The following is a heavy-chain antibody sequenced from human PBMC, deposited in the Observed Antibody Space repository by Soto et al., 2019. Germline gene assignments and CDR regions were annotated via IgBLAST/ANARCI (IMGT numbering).Heavy chain of an antibody. V-gene: IGHV1-18*01. D-gene: IGHD6-19*01. CDR3: ARDRSSSDY. Sequence: APVKVSCKASGYTFTNYGISGVRQAPGQGLEWVGWISVYNGNRDYAQKFQGRVTMTADTSTNTAYMELKSLTSDDTAVYYCARDRSSSDYWGQGTQVT. CDR1: GYTFTNYG. J-gene: IGHJ4*02. CDR2: ISVYNGNR.